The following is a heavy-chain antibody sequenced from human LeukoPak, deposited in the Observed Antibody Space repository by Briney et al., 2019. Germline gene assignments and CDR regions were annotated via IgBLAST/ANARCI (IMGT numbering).Heavy chain of an antibody. J-gene: IGHJ3*01. Sequence: VQPGGTLILSCSASGFTFSTYWMTWVRQAPGKGLEWVANIKQDGSKKYYVDSVKGRFTISRDNAKNSVYLQMNSLRAEDTAVYYCATLGVSDAFDVWGQGTMVTVSS. CDR2: IKQDGSKK. D-gene: IGHD5/OR15-5a*01. CDR1: GFTFSTYW. V-gene: IGHV3-7*05. CDR3: ATLGVSDAFDV.